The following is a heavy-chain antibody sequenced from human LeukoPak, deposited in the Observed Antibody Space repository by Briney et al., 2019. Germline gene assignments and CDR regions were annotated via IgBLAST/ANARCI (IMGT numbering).Heavy chain of an antibody. D-gene: IGHD6-13*01. V-gene: IGHV4-39*07. CDR2: IYYSGST. Sequence: KPSETLSLTCTVSGGSISSSSYYWGWIRQPPGKGLEWIGSIYYSGSTYYNPSLKSRVTISVDTSKNQFSLKLSSVTAADTAVYYCATDIAAAGTAFDIWGQGTMVTVSS. J-gene: IGHJ3*02. CDR1: GGSISSSSYY. CDR3: ATDIAAAGTAFDI.